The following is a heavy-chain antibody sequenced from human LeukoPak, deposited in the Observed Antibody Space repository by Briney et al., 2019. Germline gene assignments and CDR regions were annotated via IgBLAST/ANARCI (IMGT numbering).Heavy chain of an antibody. CDR1: GFTFSSSA. CDR3: AKDSAKKYDDY. CDR2: ISGSDGST. D-gene: IGHD2/OR15-2a*01. Sequence: GGSLRLSCAASGFTFSSSAMSWVRLAPGKGLEWVSGISGSDGSTYYADSVKGRFTISRDNSKNTLFLQMNSLRAEDTAVYCCAKDSAKKYDDYWGQGTLVTVSS. J-gene: IGHJ4*02. V-gene: IGHV3-23*01.